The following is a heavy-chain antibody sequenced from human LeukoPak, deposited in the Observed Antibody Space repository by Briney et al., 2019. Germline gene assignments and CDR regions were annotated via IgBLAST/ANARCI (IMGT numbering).Heavy chain of an antibody. CDR1: GLTFSNAW. J-gene: IGHJ4*02. CDR3: VKGGGYNGLDY. CDR2: VLSRAGGGTI. V-gene: IGHV3-15*07. D-gene: IGHD5-12*01. Sequence: GGSLRLSCAASGLTFSNAWMNWVRQAPGKGLEWVGRVLSRAGGGTIDYAAPVKGRFTISRDDSKNTLFLQMSSLKTEDTAVYYCVKGGGYNGLDYWGQGALVTVSS.